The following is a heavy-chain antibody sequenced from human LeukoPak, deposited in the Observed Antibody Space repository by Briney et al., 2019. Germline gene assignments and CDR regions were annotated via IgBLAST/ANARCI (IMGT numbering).Heavy chain of an antibody. CDR2: ISSSSSYI. CDR3: ARDGAVTSVDY. V-gene: IGHV3-21*01. Sequence: KSGGSLRLSCAAPGFTFSSYSMNWVRQAPGKGLEWVSSISSSSSYIYYADSVKGRFTISRDNAKNSLYLQMNSLRAEDTAVYYCARDGAVTSVDYWGQGTLVTVSS. CDR1: GFTFSSYS. J-gene: IGHJ4*02. D-gene: IGHD4-17*01.